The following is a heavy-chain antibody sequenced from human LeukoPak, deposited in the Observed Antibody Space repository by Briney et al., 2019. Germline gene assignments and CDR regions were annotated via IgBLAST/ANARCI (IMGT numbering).Heavy chain of an antibody. D-gene: IGHD5-18*01. V-gene: IGHV3-23*05. CDR2: TDTSGVIT. J-gene: IGHJ4*02. CDR1: GFTFSNYG. CDR3: AKGDTGVIRRYYLDS. Sequence: KPGGSLRLSCAASGFTFSNYGMNWVRQAPGKGLEWVLVTDTSGVITYYTDSVKGRFTISRDNSKNTLNLQMDSLRVEDTAVYYCAKGDTGVIRRYYLDSWGQGTLVTVPS.